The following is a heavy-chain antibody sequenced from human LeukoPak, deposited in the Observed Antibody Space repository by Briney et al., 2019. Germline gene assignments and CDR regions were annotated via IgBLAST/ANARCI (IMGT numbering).Heavy chain of an antibody. V-gene: IGHV3-7*03. Sequence: GGSLRLSCAASGFTFSSYWMSWVRQAPGKGLEWVANINKDGGEKYYVDSVKGRFTISRDNAKNSLYLQMNSLRADDTDVYYCVKDSPPRYSGSPPAYWGQGTLVTVSS. CDR2: INKDGGEK. CDR3: VKDSPPRYSGSPPAY. D-gene: IGHD1-26*01. J-gene: IGHJ4*02. CDR1: GFTFSSYW.